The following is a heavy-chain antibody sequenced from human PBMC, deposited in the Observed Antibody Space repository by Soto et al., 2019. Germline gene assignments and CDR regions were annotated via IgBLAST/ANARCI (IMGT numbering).Heavy chain of an antibody. CDR2: IIPIFGTA. CDR1: GGTFSSYA. Sequence: QVQLVQSGAEVKKPGSSVKVSCKASGGTFSSYAISWVRQAPGQGLEWMGGIIPIFGTANYAQKFQGRVTMTADESTSTAYMELSSLRSEDTAVYYCARDSGAYCGGDCYHHDAFDIWGQGTMVTVSS. D-gene: IGHD2-21*02. V-gene: IGHV1-69*01. J-gene: IGHJ3*02. CDR3: ARDSGAYCGGDCYHHDAFDI.